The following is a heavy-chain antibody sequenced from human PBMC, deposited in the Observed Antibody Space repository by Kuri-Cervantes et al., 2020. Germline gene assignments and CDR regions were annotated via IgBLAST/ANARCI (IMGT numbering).Heavy chain of an antibody. D-gene: IGHD1-26*01. J-gene: IGHJ4*02. Sequence: GESLKIPFAASGFTFSSYGMHWVRQAPGKGLGWVAVISYDGSNKYYADSVKGRFTNSRDHSKNTLYLQMNSLRAVDTAVYYCARCGSYWGGLFDYWGQGALVTVSS. CDR2: ISYDGSNK. V-gene: IGHV3-30*03. CDR3: ARCGSYWGGLFDY. CDR1: GFTFSSYG.